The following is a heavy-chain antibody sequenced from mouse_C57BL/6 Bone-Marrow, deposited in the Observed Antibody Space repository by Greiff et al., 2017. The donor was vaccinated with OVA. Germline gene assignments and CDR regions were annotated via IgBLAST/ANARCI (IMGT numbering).Heavy chain of an antibody. CDR2: SRNKANDYTT. D-gene: IGHD2-12*01. CDR1: GFTFSDFY. CDR3: ARDYDEEYYAMDY. J-gene: IGHJ4*01. V-gene: IGHV7-1*01. Sequence: EVQVVESGGGLVQSGRSLRLSCATSGFTFSDFYMEWVRQAPGKGLEWIAASRNKANDYTTESSASVQGRFIVSRDTSQSILYLQMKALRAEDTAIYYCARDYDEEYYAMDYWGKGTSVTVSS.